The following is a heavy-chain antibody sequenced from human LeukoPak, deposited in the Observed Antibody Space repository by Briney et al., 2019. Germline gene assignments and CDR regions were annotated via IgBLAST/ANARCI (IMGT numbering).Heavy chain of an antibody. Sequence: GGSLRLSCAASGLTFSSYEMNWVRQAPGKGLEWVSYISSSGSTIYYADSVKGRFTISRDNAKNSLYLQMNSLRAEDTAVYYCARGGTHIVVVPAAPPVVGGYDGAFDIWGQGTMVTVSS. CDR1: GLTFSSYE. CDR2: ISSSGSTI. J-gene: IGHJ3*02. D-gene: IGHD2-2*01. V-gene: IGHV3-48*03. CDR3: ARGGTHIVVVPAAPPVVGGYDGAFDI.